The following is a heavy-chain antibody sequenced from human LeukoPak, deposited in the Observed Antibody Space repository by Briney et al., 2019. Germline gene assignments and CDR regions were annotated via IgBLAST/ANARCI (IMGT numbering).Heavy chain of an antibody. V-gene: IGHV3-7*01. Sequence: GGSLRLSCAASGFTFSSYAMSWVRQAPGKGLEWVANIKQDGSEKYYVDSVKGRFTISRDNAKNSLYLQMSSLRAEDTAVYYCARGAYGESTSDYWGQGTLVTVSS. J-gene: IGHJ4*02. CDR2: IKQDGSEK. CDR1: GFTFSSYA. CDR3: ARGAYGESTSDY. D-gene: IGHD4-17*01.